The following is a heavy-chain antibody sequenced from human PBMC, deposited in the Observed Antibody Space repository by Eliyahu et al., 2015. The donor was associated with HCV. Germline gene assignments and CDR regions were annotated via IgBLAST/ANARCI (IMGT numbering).Heavy chain of an antibody. CDR1: GGSFTGYY. J-gene: IGHJ4*02. CDR3: AREDMITLGGVIDY. V-gene: IGHV4-34*01. Sequence: QVQLQQWGAGLLKPSETLSLTXAXYGGSFTGYYWSWIRQPPGKGLEWIGDINHSGNTNYDPSLKSRVTISVDTSKNHFSLKLTSVTAADTAVYYCAREDMITLGGVIDYWGQGALVTVSS. CDR2: INHSGNT. D-gene: IGHD3-16*02.